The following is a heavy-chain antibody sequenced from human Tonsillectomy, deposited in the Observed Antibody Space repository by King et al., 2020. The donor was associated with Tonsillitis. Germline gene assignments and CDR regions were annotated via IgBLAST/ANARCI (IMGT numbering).Heavy chain of an antibody. CDR3: ARGSIIVVVPAHYMDV. Sequence: VQLVESGGGLVQPGGSLRLSCAASGFTFSSYWMSWVRQAPGKGLEWVANIKQDGSEKYYVDSVKGRFTISRDNAKNSLYLQMNSLRAEDTAMYYCARGSIIVVVPAHYMDVWGKGTTVTVSS. J-gene: IGHJ6*03. V-gene: IGHV3-7*01. CDR2: IKQDGSEK. CDR1: GFTFSSYW. D-gene: IGHD2-2*01.